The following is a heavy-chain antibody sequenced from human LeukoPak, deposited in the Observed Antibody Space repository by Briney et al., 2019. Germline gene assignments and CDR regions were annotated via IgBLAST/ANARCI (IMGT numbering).Heavy chain of an antibody. CDR3: ARSGYYYGLDV. CDR1: GNTFTGYY. V-gene: IGHV1-2*02. J-gene: IGHJ6*02. D-gene: IGHD3-22*01. Sequence: ASEKVSCKASGNTFTGYYVHWVRQAPGKGFEWMGWINPQSGGTNYAQNFQGRVTMTGDTSISTVYMEVSRLRSDDTAVYYCARSGYYYGLDVWGQGTTVTVSS. CDR2: INPQSGGT.